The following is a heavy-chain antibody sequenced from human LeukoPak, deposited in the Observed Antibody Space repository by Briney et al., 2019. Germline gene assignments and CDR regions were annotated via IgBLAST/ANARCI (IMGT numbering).Heavy chain of an antibody. D-gene: IGHD3-9*01. V-gene: IGHV3-23*01. J-gene: IGHJ3*02. CDR2: ISGSGGST. CDR1: GFTFDDYG. Sequence: GGSLRLSCAASGFTFDDYGMSWVRQAPGKGLEWVSAISGSGGSTYYADSVKGRFTISRDNSKNTLYLQMNSLRAEDTAVYYCAKDRDVLRYFDWLLISAFDIWGQGTMVTVSS. CDR3: AKDRDVLRYFDWLLISAFDI.